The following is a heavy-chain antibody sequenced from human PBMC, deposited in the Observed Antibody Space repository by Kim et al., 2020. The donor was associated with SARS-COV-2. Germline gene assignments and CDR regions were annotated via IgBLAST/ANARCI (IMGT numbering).Heavy chain of an antibody. J-gene: IGHJ4*02. CDR1: GYTFTSYA. V-gene: IGHV1-3*01. D-gene: IGHD3-10*01. CDR2: INAGNGNT. CDR3: ARSYPLLLWFGSRGEIFDY. Sequence: ASVKVSCKASGYTFTSYAMHWVRQAPGQRLEWMGWINAGNGNTKYSQKFQGRVTITRDTSASTAYMELSSLRSEDTAVYYCARSYPLLLWFGSRGEIFDYWGQGTLVTVSS.